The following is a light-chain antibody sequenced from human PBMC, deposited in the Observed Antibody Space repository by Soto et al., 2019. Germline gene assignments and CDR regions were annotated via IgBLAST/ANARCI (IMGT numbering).Light chain of an antibody. CDR2: ETS. V-gene: IGKV3-20*01. Sequence: EIVLTQSPGTLSLSPGERATLSCRASQSVSANYLAWHQQRPGQAPRLLIFETSTKATGIPDRFSGSGSGTDFTLTISRLAPEDFAVYYCQQYGNAPFAVGPGTKVDVK. CDR3: QQYGNAPFA. CDR1: QSVSANY. J-gene: IGKJ3*01.